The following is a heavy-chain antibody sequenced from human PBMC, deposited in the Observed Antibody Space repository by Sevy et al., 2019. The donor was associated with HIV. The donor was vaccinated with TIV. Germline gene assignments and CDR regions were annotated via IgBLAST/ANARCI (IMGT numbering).Heavy chain of an antibody. V-gene: IGHV3-15*01. CDR1: GFTFSNAW. J-gene: IGHJ6*02. Sequence: GGSLRLSCAASGFTFSNAWMSWVRQAPGKGLEWVGRIKSKTDGGTTDYAAPVKGRFTISRDDSKNTRYLQMNSLKTEDTAVYYCTTSLSGDGLLSSYYYYGMDVWGQGTTVTVSS. CDR3: TTSLSGDGLLSSYYYYGMDV. CDR2: IKSKTDGGTT. D-gene: IGHD7-27*01.